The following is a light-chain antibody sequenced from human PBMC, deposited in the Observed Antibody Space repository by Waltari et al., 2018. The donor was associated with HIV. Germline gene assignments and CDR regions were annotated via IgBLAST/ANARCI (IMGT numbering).Light chain of an antibody. V-gene: IGKV3-15*01. Sequence: EVLMPQSQPTLSVSPGEEPTPSCRASQGVSSNLPWYQQKPGQVPRLPIYGASTRATGIPARFSGSGSGTEFTLTISSLQSEDFAVYYCQQYNNWPRTFGQGTKVEIK. J-gene: IGKJ1*01. CDR3: QQYNNWPRT. CDR2: GAS. CDR1: QGVSSN.